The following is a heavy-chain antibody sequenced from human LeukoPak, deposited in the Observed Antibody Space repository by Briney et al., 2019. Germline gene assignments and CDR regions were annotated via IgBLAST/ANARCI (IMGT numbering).Heavy chain of an antibody. CDR1: GFSLSNYV. CDR2: IMPNGETR. J-gene: IGHJ3*02. D-gene: IGHD2-15*01. Sequence: GGSLRLSCAASGFSLSNYVMHWVRQAPGKGLEYVSAIMPNGETRGYANSMMGRFTISRDNSKNTLHLQMGSLRAEDMAIYYCARDRDGGFAFDIWGQGTLVTVSS. CDR3: ARDRDGGFAFDI. V-gene: IGHV3-64*01.